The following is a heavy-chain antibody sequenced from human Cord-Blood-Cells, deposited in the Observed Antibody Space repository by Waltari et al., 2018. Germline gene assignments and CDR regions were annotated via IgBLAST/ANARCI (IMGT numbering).Heavy chain of an antibody. CDR1: VFTFGTYR. D-gene: IGHD2-15*01. Sequence: EVQLVESGVGLVTPGGSLRLSCAASVFTFGTYRTNWVRQATGKEVEWVTSISSSSSYIYYADSVKGRFTISRDNAKNSLYLQMNSLRAEDTTVYYCARGGRRGRLYYFDYWGQGTLVTVSS. J-gene: IGHJ4*02. CDR2: ISSSSSYI. CDR3: ARGGRRGRLYYFDY. V-gene: IGHV3-21*01.